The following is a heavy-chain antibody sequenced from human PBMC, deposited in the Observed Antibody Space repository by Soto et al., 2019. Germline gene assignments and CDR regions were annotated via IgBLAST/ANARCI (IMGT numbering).Heavy chain of an antibody. V-gene: IGHV1-69*01. Sequence: GXSVKVSCKASGGTFDSYGSNWVRQAPGQGPEWMGGLIPIFGTPNYAQKFQGRVTISADDSTSTAYMELSSLRYEDTAVYYCATMGATVYFFDNWGQGTLVTVSS. CDR1: GGTFDSYG. J-gene: IGHJ4*02. CDR2: LIPIFGTP. CDR3: ATMGATVYFFDN. D-gene: IGHD1-26*01.